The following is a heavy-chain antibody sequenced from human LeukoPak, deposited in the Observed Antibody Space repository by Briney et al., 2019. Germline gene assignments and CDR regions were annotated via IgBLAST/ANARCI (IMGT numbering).Heavy chain of an antibody. CDR2: INHSGST. V-gene: IGHV4-34*01. J-gene: IGHJ4*02. D-gene: IGHD6-13*01. CDR1: GGSSSGYY. Sequence: PSETLSLTCAVYGGSSSGYYWSWIRQPPGKGLEWIGEINHSGSTYYNPSLKSRVTISVDTSKNQFSLKLSSVTAADTAVYYCASVKQQVDYWGQGTLVTVSS. CDR3: ASVKQQVDY.